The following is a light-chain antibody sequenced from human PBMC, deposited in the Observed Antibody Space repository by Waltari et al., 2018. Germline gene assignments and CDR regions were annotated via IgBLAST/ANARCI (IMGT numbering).Light chain of an antibody. J-gene: IGKJ4*01. CDR1: QSLSNNY. CDR3: QQYGTSSLS. CDR2: HAS. Sequence: EIVLTQSPGTLSLSPGERATLSCRASQSLSNNYLAWYQQKPGQAPRLLIYHASSRTTGIPDRFGGSGSGTDFTLSISRVETEDFAVYYCQQYGTSSLSFGGGNKVEIK. V-gene: IGKV3-20*01.